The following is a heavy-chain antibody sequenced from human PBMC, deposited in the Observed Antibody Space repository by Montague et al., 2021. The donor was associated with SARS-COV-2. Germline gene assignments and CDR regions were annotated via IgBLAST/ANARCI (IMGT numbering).Heavy chain of an antibody. Sequence: TLSLTSTVSGGSISSGGYYWSWIRQHPGKGLEWIGYIYYSGSTYYNPSLKGRVTISVDTSKNQFSLKLSSVTAADTAVYYCARVQGITMIVVVIGAFDIWGQGTMVTVSS. CDR3: ARVQGITMIVVVIGAFDI. J-gene: IGHJ3*02. V-gene: IGHV4-31*03. CDR1: GGSISSGGYY. D-gene: IGHD3-22*01. CDR2: IYYSGST.